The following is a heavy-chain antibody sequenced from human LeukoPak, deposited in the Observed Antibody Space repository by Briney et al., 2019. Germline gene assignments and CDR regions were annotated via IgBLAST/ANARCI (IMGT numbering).Heavy chain of an antibody. CDR1: GYTFTSYG. V-gene: IGHV1-18*01. J-gene: IGHJ1*01. CDR2: ISAYNGNT. CDR3: ARDPVSSGWYPGYFQH. D-gene: IGHD6-19*01. Sequence: GASVKVSCKASGYTFTSYGISWVRQAPGQGLEWMGWISAYNGNTNYAQKLQGRVTMTTDTSTSTAYMELRSLRSDDTAVYYCARDPVSSGWYPGYFQHWGQGTLVTVSS.